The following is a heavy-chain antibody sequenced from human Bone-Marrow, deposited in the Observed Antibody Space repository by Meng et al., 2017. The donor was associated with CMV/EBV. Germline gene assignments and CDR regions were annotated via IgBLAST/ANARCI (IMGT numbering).Heavy chain of an antibody. CDR1: GFTVSSNY. J-gene: IGHJ5*02. D-gene: IGHD2-2*01. CDR3: ARDVRWGIVVVPAAT. V-gene: IGHV3-66*02. Sequence: GESLKISCAASGFTVSSNYMSWIRQAPGKGLEWVSVIYSGGSTYYADSVKGRFTISRDNSKNTLYLQMNSLRAEDTAVYYCARDVRWGIVVVPAATWGQGTLVT. CDR2: IYSGGST.